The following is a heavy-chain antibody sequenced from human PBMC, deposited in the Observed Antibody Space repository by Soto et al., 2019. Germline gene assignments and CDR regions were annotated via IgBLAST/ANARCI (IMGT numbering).Heavy chain of an antibody. D-gene: IGHD2-15*01. Sequence: GGSLRLSCAASGFTFSSYDMSWVRQAPGKGLEWVSGVSASGSITSYADSAKGRFTISRDNAKNTVFLQMSSLRAEDTAVYFCAKGDCSGGRCYRGFDYWGQRTLVTVSS. J-gene: IGHJ4*02. CDR1: GFTFSSYD. V-gene: IGHV3-23*01. CDR2: VSASGSIT. CDR3: AKGDCSGGRCYRGFDY.